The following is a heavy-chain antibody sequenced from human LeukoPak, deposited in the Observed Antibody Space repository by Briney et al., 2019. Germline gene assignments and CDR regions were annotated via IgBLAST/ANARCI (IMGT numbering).Heavy chain of an antibody. CDR2: IYSSGST. V-gene: IGHV4-4*07. D-gene: IGHD1-1*01. J-gene: IGHJ4*02. CDR1: GGSISGYY. CDR3: ARGVTGGTRQLAFYH. Sequence: SETLSLTCTVSGGSISGYYWSWIRQPAGKGLEWIGRIYSSGSTDYDPSLKSRVTMSVDTSKSQFSLKLNSVTAADTAVYYCARGVTGGTRQLAFYHWGQGTLVTVSS.